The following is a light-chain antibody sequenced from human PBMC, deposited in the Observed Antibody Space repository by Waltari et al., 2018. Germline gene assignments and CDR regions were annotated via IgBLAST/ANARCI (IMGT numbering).Light chain of an antibody. CDR2: GKN. V-gene: IGLV3-19*01. Sequence: SSELTQDPAVSVALGQTVRITCQGESLRSYYASWYQQKPGQAPVLVIYGKNNRPSGIPDRFSGSSSGNTASLTITGAQAEDEADYYCNSRDSSGNHPSFGGGTKLTVL. J-gene: IGLJ3*02. CDR3: NSRDSSGNHPS. CDR1: SLRSYY.